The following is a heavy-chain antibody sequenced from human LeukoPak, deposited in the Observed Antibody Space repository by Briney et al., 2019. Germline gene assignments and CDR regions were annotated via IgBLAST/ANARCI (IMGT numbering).Heavy chain of an antibody. J-gene: IGHJ3*02. CDR2: IYHSGST. V-gene: IGHV4-38-2*02. CDR1: GYSISSGYY. D-gene: IGHD5-24*01. Sequence: SETLSLTCTVSGYSISSGYYWGWIQQPPGKGLEWIGSIYHSGSTYYNPSLKSRVTISVDTSKNQFSLKLSSVTAADTAVYYCARDRRGYSAFDIWGQGTMVTVSS. CDR3: ARDRRGYSAFDI.